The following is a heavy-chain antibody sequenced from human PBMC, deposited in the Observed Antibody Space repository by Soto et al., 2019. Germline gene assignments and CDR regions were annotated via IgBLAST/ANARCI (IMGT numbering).Heavy chain of an antibody. V-gene: IGHV3-21*01. CDR2: ISSSSSYI. D-gene: IGHD3-3*01. J-gene: IGHJ4*02. CDR1: GFTFSSYS. CDR3: ARDAYYDFWSGYYISGYFDY. Sequence: GGSLRLSCAASGFTFSSYSMNWVRQAPGKGLEWVSSISSSSSYIYYADSVKGRFTISRDNAKNSLYLQMNSLRAEDTAVYYCARDAYYDFWSGYYISGYFDYWGQGTLLTVSS.